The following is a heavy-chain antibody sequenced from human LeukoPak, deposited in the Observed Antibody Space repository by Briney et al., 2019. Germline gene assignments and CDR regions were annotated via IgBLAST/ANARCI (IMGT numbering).Heavy chain of an antibody. CDR3: AKGGSGYSSSWHDY. CDR2: ISGSGGST. Sequence: PGGSLRLSCAASGFTFSSYAMSWVRQAPGKGLEWVSAISGSGGSTYYADSVKGRFTISRDNSKNTLYLQMNSLRAEDTAVYYCAKGGSGYSSSWHDYWGQGTLVTVSS. D-gene: IGHD6-13*01. V-gene: IGHV3-23*01. J-gene: IGHJ4*02. CDR1: GFTFSSYA.